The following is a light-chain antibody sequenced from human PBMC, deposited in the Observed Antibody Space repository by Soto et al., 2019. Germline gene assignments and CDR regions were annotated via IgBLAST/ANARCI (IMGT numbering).Light chain of an antibody. CDR3: QQSHNTPFT. V-gene: IGKV1-39*01. CDR1: QSISNS. Sequence: DIQMTQSPSSLSASVEDRVTITCRASQSISNSLNWYQHKPGKAPKLLIYAASTLQSGVPSRFSCSGSGTDFTLTISSLQPEDFATYFCQQSHNTPFTFGPGTNVDIE. J-gene: IGKJ3*01. CDR2: AAS.